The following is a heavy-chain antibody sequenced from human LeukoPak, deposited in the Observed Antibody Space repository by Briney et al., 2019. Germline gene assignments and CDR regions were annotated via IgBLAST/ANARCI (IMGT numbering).Heavy chain of an antibody. CDR1: GFTFSSYS. CDR2: ISSSSSYI. CDR3: ARDAAVAGRPHRFCY. V-gene: IGHV3-21*01. Sequence: PGGSLRLSCAASGFTFSSYSMNWVRQAPGKGLEWVSSISSSSSYIYYADSVKGRFTISRDNAKNSLYLQMNSLRAEDTAAYYCARDAAVAGRPHRFCYWGQGTLVTVSS. D-gene: IGHD6-19*01. J-gene: IGHJ4*02.